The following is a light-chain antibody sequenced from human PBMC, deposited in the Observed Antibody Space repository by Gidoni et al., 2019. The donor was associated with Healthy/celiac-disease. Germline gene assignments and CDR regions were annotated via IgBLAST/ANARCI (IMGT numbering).Light chain of an antibody. V-gene: IGKV3-15*01. CDR2: GAS. Sequence: DIVLTHSTATLSVSPGERATLSCRASQSGSSNLAWYQQKPGQAPRLLIYGASTRATGMPARCSGSGSGTEVTLTISSLQSEDFAVYYCQQYNNWPRRTFGQGTKVEIK. CDR1: QSGSSN. J-gene: IGKJ1*01. CDR3: QQYNNWPRRT.